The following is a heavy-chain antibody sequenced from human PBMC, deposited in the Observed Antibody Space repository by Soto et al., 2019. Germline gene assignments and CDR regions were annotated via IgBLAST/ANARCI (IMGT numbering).Heavy chain of an antibody. Sequence: SETLSLTCAVSGGSISSGGYSWSWIRQPPGKGLEWIGYIYHSGSTYYNPSLKSRVTISVDRSKNQFSLKLSSVTAADTAVYYCARAPTDQQLVMYRSYWFDPWGQGTLVTVSS. CDR3: ARAPTDQQLVMYRSYWFDP. D-gene: IGHD6-13*01. J-gene: IGHJ5*02. CDR1: GGSISSGGYS. CDR2: IYHSGST. V-gene: IGHV4-30-2*01.